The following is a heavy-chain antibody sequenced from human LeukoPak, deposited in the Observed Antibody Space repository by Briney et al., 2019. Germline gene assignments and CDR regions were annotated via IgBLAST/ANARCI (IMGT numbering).Heavy chain of an antibody. V-gene: IGHV3-30*02. CDR1: EFTFSSYG. D-gene: IGHD3-22*01. CDR2: IRYDGSNK. CDR3: AKDKAPLRITMIVVVPDAFDI. Sequence: GGSLRLSCAASEFTFSSYGMHWVRQAPGKGLEWVAFIRYDGSNKYYADSVKGRFTISRDNSKNTLYLQMNSLRAEDTAVYYCAKDKAPLRITMIVVVPDAFDIWGQGTMVTVSS. J-gene: IGHJ3*02.